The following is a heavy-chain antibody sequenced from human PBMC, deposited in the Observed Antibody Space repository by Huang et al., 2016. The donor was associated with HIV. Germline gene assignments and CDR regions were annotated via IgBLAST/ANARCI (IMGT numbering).Heavy chain of an antibody. D-gene: IGHD3-10*01. CDR3: ARRFTSGSFDY. V-gene: IGHV2-5*01. J-gene: IGHJ4*02. CDR1: GFSLSSTGVG. Sequence: QITLKESGPMLVKPTQTLTVTCTFSGFSLSSTGVGVGWIRQPPGKAREWLALVYGNDERRYSPSLKTRLTITKDTSKNQVLLTMTNVDPTDTGTYYCARRFTSGSFDYWGQGTLVTVSS. CDR2: VYGNDER.